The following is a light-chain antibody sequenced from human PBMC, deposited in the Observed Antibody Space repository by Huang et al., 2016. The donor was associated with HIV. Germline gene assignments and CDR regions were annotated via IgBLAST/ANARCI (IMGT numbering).Light chain of an antibody. CDR3: QQYGTSRIFT. Sequence: EIVLTQSPGTLSLSPGERATLSCRPSQSVSSRYLAWYQQKPGQAPRLLIYGTSYRATGIPDKFSGSGSGTDFTLTISRLEPEDLAVYYCQQYGTSRIFTFGPGTRVDIK. J-gene: IGKJ3*01. V-gene: IGKV3-20*01. CDR1: QSVSSRY. CDR2: GTS.